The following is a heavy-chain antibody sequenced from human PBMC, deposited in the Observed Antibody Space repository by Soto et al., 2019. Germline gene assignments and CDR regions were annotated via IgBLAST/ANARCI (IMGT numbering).Heavy chain of an antibody. V-gene: IGHV1-69*13. CDR1: GGTFSSYA. CDR2: IIPIFGTA. J-gene: IGHJ4*02. D-gene: IGHD6-6*01. CDR3: ARGVSSSSPFDY. Sequence: SVKVSYKASGGTFSSYAISWVRQAPGQGLEWMGGIIPIFGTANYAQKFQGRVTITADESTSTAYMELSSLRSEDTAVYYCARGVSSSSPFDYWGQGTLVTVSS.